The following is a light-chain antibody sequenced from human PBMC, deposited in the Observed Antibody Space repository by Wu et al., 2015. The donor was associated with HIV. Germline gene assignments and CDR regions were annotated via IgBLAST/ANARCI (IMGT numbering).Light chain of an antibody. J-gene: IGKJ5*01. Sequence: ETMMTQSPATLSVSPGDRATLSCRASQSVGNNLAWYQQKSGQAPRLLIYGASTRSTGVPARFSGSGSGTDFTLTISSLEPEDFAVYYCQQPFNWPPEVAFGQGTRLEIK. V-gene: IGKV3-15*01. CDR2: GAS. CDR1: QSVGNN. CDR3: QQPFNWPPEVA.